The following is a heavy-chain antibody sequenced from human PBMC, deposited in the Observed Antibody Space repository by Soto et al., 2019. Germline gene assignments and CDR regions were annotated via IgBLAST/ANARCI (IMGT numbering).Heavy chain of an antibody. D-gene: IGHD3-22*01. CDR3: ARERDYDSSGYPLYYFDY. CDR1: GGTFSSYA. V-gene: IGHV1-69*01. CDR2: IIPIFGTA. Sequence: QVQLVQSGAEVQKPGASGKVSCKASGGTFSSYAISWVRQAPGQGLEWMGGIIPIFGTANYAQKCQGSVTITADEATSTAYMELSSMRSEDTAVYYCARERDYDSSGYPLYYFDYWGQGTLVTVSS. J-gene: IGHJ4*02.